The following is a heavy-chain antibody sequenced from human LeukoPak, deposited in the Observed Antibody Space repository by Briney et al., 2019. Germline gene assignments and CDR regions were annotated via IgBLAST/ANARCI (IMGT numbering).Heavy chain of an antibody. CDR2: ISAYNGNT. V-gene: IGHV1-18*01. J-gene: IGHJ3*02. D-gene: IGHD4-17*01. CDR1: GYTFTSNG. CDR3: ARSAAVTTMGVDAFDI. Sequence: ASVKVSCKPSGYTFTSNGISCVTQAPGQGLEWMGWISAYNGNTNYAQKLQGRVTMTTDTSTSTAYMELRSLRSDDTAVYYCARSAAVTTMGVDAFDIWGQGTMVTVSS.